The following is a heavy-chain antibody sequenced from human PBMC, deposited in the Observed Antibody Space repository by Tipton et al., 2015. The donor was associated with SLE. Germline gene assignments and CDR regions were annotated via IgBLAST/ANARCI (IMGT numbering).Heavy chain of an antibody. CDR3: ARGTRPFDP. V-gene: IGHV4-4*08. Sequence: TLSLTCTVSGASIKSYYWSWIRQPPGKGLEWIGYIYTSGSTIYNPSLKSRGTISADMSRNQFSLKLTSVTAADTAVYYCARGTRPFDPWGQGILVTVSS. J-gene: IGHJ5*02. CDR2: IYTSGST. CDR1: GASIKSYY. D-gene: IGHD6-6*01.